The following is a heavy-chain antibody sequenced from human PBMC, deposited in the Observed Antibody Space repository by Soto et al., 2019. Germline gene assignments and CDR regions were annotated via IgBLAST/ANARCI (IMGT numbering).Heavy chain of an antibody. J-gene: IGHJ4*02. Sequence: QVQLQESGPGLVKPSQTLSLTCTVSGGSMSSGDYYWSWIRQPPGKGLEWIGYIYYSGSTYYNPSLKSRVTISVDTSKNQFSLKLSSVTAADTAVYYCARLMYYYDSSGYPFDYWGQGTLVTVSS. CDR3: ARLMYYYDSSGYPFDY. CDR2: IYYSGST. V-gene: IGHV4-30-4*01. D-gene: IGHD3-22*01. CDR1: GGSMSSGDYY.